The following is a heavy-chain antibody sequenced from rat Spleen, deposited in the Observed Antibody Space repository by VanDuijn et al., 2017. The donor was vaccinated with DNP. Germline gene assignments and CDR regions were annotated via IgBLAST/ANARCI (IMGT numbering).Heavy chain of an antibody. J-gene: IGHJ1*01. V-gene: IGHV5-22*01. Sequence: EVQLVESGGGLVQPGRSLRLSCAASGFTFSDYYMAWVRQAPKKGLEWVASITNEGSSTYFGDSVKGRFTVSRDNAKSTLYLQMDSLRSEDTATYYCARHDWEHWYFDFWGPGTMVTVSS. CDR2: ITNEGSST. CDR1: GFTFSDYY. D-gene: IGHD5-1*01. CDR3: ARHDWEHWYFDF.